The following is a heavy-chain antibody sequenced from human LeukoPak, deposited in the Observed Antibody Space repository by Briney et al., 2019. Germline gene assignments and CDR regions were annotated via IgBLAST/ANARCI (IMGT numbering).Heavy chain of an antibody. V-gene: IGHV4-30-4*01. CDR2: IYYSGST. Sequence: SSETLSLTCTVSGGSISSGDYYWSWIRQPPGKGLEWIGYIYYSGSTYYNPSLKSRVTISVDTSKNQFSLKLSSVTAADTAVYYCARAGGRLWTAIHGGLFDYWGQGTLVTVSS. D-gene: IGHD2-21*02. CDR1: GGSISSGDYY. CDR3: ARAGGRLWTAIHGGLFDY. J-gene: IGHJ4*02.